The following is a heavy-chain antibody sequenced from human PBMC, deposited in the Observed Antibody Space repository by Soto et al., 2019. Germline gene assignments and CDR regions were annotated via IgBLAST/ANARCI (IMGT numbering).Heavy chain of an antibody. J-gene: IGHJ4*02. CDR2: IYYSWST. Sequence: QVQLQESGPGLVKPSQTLSLTCTVSGASISSGGYYWSWIRQHPGKGLEWIGYIYYSWSTYSNQSLKSRVTISVDTSKNQFSLKLSSVTAADTAVYYCASSSGGSYYDYWGQGTLVTVSS. CDR3: ASSSGGSYYDY. CDR1: GASISSGGYY. V-gene: IGHV4-31*03. D-gene: IGHD2-15*01.